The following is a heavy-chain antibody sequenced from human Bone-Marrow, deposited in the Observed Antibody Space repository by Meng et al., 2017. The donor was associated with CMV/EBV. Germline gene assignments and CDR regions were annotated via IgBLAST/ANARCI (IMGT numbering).Heavy chain of an antibody. CDR2: ITADDGST. D-gene: IGHD3-10*01. CDR3: YGSFLGGVEH. CDR1: GFTFDDYA. V-gene: IGHV3-23*01. Sequence: GESLKISCAASGFTFDDYAMHWVRQAPGKGLEWVSAITADDGSTHYADSVNGRFSISRDNFENTLYLQMNSLRADDTAVYYCYGSFLGGVEHWGQGTLVPVAS. J-gene: IGHJ4*02.